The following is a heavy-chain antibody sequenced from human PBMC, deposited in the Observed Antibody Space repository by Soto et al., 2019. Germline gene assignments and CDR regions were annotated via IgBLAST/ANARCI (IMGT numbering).Heavy chain of an antibody. CDR1: GGTFSSYT. V-gene: IGHV1-69*02. Sequence: SLKLSCKASGGTFSSYTISWVRRAPGQGLEWMGRIIPILGIANYAQKFQGRVTITADKSTSTAYMELSSLRSEDTAVYYCARKGNGNPDIGYWRQGTLVTVSS. CDR3: ARKGNGNPDIGY. J-gene: IGHJ4*02. CDR2: IIPILGIA. D-gene: IGHD2-8*01.